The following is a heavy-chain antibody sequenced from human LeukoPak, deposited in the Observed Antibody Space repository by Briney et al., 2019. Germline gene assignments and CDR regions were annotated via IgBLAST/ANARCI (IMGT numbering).Heavy chain of an antibody. CDR1: GVTFDDYG. D-gene: IGHD3-3*01. V-gene: IGHV3-20*04. CDR2: IHWNSGST. J-gene: IGHJ3*02. Sequence: PVGSLRLSCAASGVTFDDYGMSWVRQVPGKGLEWVSGIHWNSGSTGYADSVKGRFSLSRDNAKNSLYLQMNNLRADDTAFYYCARSSGGEWFDDAFDIWGQGTMVTVSS. CDR3: ARSSGGEWFDDAFDI.